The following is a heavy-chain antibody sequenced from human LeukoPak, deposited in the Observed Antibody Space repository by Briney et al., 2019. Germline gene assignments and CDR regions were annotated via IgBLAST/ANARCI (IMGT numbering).Heavy chain of an antibody. V-gene: IGHV3-23*01. CDR1: GFTFSSYA. Sequence: GGSLRLSCAASGFTFSSYAMNWVRQAPGKGLESVSAINGRGFKTYYADSVKGRFTISRDNSKNTLYLQMNSLRAEDSAVYYCANGAPYFYDSSAYLLWGQGTLVTVSS. J-gene: IGHJ4*02. D-gene: IGHD3-22*01. CDR2: INGRGFKT. CDR3: ANGAPYFYDSSAYLL.